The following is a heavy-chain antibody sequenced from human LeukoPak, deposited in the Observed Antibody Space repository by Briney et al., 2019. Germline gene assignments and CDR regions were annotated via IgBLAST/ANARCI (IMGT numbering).Heavy chain of an antibody. J-gene: IGHJ2*01. CDR1: GFTFSDYY. CDR2: ISSSSSYT. Sequence: GGSLRLSCAASGFTFSDYYMSWIRQAPGKGLEWVSYISSSSSYTNYADSVKGRFTISRDNAKNSLYLQMNSLRAEDTAVYYCAKAVGQWSFDLWGRGALVTVSS. V-gene: IGHV3-11*05. CDR3: AKAVGQWSFDL.